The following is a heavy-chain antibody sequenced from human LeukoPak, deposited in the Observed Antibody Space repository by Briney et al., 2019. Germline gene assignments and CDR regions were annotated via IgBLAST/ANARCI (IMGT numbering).Heavy chain of an antibody. CDR2: IYYSGST. V-gene: IGHV4-59*12. J-gene: IGHJ3*02. CDR3: ARRTAAVVVAARGAFDI. Sequence: SETLSLTCTVSGGSISSYYWSWIRQPPGKGLEWIGYIYYSGSTNYNPSLKSRVTISVDTSKNQFSLKLSSVTAADTAVYYCARRTAAVVVAARGAFDIWGQGTMVTVSS. D-gene: IGHD2-15*01. CDR1: GGSISSYY.